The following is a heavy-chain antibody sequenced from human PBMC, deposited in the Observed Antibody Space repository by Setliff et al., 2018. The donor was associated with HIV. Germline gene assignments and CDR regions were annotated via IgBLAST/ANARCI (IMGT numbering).Heavy chain of an antibody. CDR3: ARSLSMTTTPPGGY. Sequence: SETLSLTCAVYNGSFSGYYWTWIRQPPGKGLEWLAIIYYSGSNYDNPSLKNRVTISMDTSRNQFSLRLKSVTAADTAMYYCARSLSMTTTPPGGYWGQGTLVTVSS. CDR1: NGSFSGYY. CDR2: IYYSGSN. J-gene: IGHJ4*02. D-gene: IGHD4-17*01. V-gene: IGHV4-34*01.